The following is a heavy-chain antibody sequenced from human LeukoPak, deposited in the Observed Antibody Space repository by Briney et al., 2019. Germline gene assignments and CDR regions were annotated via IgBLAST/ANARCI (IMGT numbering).Heavy chain of an antibody. CDR1: GFTFSSCG. Sequence: PGGSLRLSCAASGFTFSSCGMSWVRQAPGRGLEWVSAISGSGGSTYYADSVKGRFTISRDNSKNTLYLQMNSLRAEDTAVYYCAKGTMVRGEADYWGQGTLVTVSS. V-gene: IGHV3-23*01. CDR2: ISGSGGST. J-gene: IGHJ4*02. D-gene: IGHD3-10*01. CDR3: AKGTMVRGEADY.